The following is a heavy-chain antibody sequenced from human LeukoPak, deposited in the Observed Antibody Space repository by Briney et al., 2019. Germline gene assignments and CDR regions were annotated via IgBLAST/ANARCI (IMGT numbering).Heavy chain of an antibody. D-gene: IGHD3-22*01. J-gene: IGHJ3*01. Sequence: SETLSLTCTVSGDSMSSYYWSWIRQPPGKGLEWLGYIYYTGRTNYNPSLKSRVSISVDTSMNQFSLNLSSVTAADTAVYHCARGGPNSSGFAGDGFDVWGQGTMVTVSS. CDR2: IYYTGRT. CDR1: GDSMSSYY. CDR3: ARGGPNSSGFAGDGFDV. V-gene: IGHV4-59*01.